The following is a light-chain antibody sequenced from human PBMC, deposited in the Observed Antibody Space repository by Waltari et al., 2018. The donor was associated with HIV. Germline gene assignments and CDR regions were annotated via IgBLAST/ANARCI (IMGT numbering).Light chain of an antibody. CDR1: STDNGISTL. Sequence: QSALSQPASDSGRPGQPITISCTGTSTDNGISTLVSCYQHHPGKAPKLIIFDVDKRPSGISERFSGSKSGYTASLTISGLRTEDEADYFCSSKSTIYFGVLFGGGTTLTVL. CDR3: SSKSTIYFGVL. CDR2: DVD. J-gene: IGLJ2*01. V-gene: IGLV2-23*02.